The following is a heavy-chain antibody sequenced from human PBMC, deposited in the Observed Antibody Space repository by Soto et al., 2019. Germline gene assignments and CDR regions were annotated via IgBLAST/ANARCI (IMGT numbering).Heavy chain of an antibody. D-gene: IGHD3-22*01. CDR1: GGSINSYY. CDR3: ARHSTGLFGP. J-gene: IGHJ4*02. Sequence: QVQLQESGPGLVKPSETLSLTCTVSGGSINSYYWTWIRQPPGKGLEWIGYIYYSGSTNYNPSLKXXVXIXXDTSKNQFSLKLSSVTAAYTAVYYCARHSTGLFGPWGQGTLVTVSS. CDR2: IYYSGST. V-gene: IGHV4-59*08.